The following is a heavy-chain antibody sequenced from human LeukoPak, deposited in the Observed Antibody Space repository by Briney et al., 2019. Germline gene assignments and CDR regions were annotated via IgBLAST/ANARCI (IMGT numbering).Heavy chain of an antibody. V-gene: IGHV4-4*07. CDR1: GDSLSSYY. CDR3: ARVDGYSYGWGWFDP. Sequence: PSETLSLTCTVSGDSLSSYYWTWVRQPAGKGLEWIGRIYASGSTDYNPSLKSRVTISVDTSKNQFSLKLSSVTAADTAVYYCARVDGYSYGWGWFDPWGQGTLVTVSS. D-gene: IGHD5-18*01. CDR2: IYASGST. J-gene: IGHJ5*02.